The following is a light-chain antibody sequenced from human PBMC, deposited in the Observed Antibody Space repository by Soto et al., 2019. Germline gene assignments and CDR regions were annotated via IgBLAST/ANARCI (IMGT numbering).Light chain of an antibody. V-gene: IGKV3-20*01. CDR2: AAS. CDR1: QTVSTNS. J-gene: IGKJ4*01. CDR3: QQYGSSVLT. Sequence: EIVLTQSPDTLSLSPGERASLSCRASQTVSTNSLAWYQQKPGQAPRPLIYAASSRATGTPDRFSGSGSGTDFTLIISRLEPEDVAVYYCQQYGSSVLTFGGGTKVEIK.